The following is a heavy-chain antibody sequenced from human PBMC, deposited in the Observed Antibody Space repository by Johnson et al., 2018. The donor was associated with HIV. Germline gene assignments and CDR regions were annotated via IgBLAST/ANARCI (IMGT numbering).Heavy chain of an antibody. Sequence: EVQLVESGGGLVQPGGSLRLSCAASGFTFNKYWMSWVRQAPGTGLEWVANIKQDGSERHYVDSVKGRFTVSRDNAKNSLYLQVNSLRDGDTAVYYCARLPSGYSRDDLDIWGQGTMVTVSS. D-gene: IGHD5-18*01. J-gene: IGHJ3*02. CDR2: IKQDGSER. V-gene: IGHV3-7*01. CDR1: GFTFNKYW. CDR3: ARLPSGYSRDDLDI.